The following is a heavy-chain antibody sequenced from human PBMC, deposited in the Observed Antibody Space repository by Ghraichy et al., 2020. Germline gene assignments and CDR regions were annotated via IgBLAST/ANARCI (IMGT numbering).Heavy chain of an antibody. CDR1: GGSISSYY. CDR3: ARRHPGVPGLLDAFDI. D-gene: IGHD1-14*01. CDR2: IYYSGST. J-gene: IGHJ3*02. V-gene: IGHV4-59*08. Sequence: SETLSLTCTVSGGSISSYYWSWIRQPPGKGLEWIGYIYYSGSTNYNPSLKSRVTISVDTSKNQFSLKLSSVTAADTAVYYCARRHPGVPGLLDAFDIWGQGTMVTVSS.